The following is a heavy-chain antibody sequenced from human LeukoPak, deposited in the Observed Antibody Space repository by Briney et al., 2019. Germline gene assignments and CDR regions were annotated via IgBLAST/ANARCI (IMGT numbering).Heavy chain of an antibody. J-gene: IGHJ6*02. D-gene: IGHD3-3*01. Sequence: APVKVSCKASGGTFSSYAISWVRQAPGQGLEWMGGIIPIFGTANYAQKFQGRVTITADESTSTAYMELSSLRSEDTAVYYCARRRYYDFWSGYDHGMDVWGQGTTVTVSS. CDR1: GGTFSSYA. CDR2: IIPIFGTA. V-gene: IGHV1-69*13. CDR3: ARRRYYDFWSGYDHGMDV.